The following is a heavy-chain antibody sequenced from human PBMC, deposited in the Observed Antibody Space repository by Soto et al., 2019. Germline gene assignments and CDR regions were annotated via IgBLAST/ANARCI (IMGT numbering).Heavy chain of an antibody. Sequence: GGSLRLSCAASGFTFSSYAMSWVRQAPGKGLEWVSAISGSGGSTYYADSVKGRFTISRDNAKNSLYLQMNSLRAEDTAVYYCARDIDTSSHFGWFDPWGQGTLVTVSS. V-gene: IGHV3-23*01. CDR1: GFTFSSYA. D-gene: IGHD2-2*01. CDR2: ISGSGGST. J-gene: IGHJ5*02. CDR3: ARDIDTSSHFGWFDP.